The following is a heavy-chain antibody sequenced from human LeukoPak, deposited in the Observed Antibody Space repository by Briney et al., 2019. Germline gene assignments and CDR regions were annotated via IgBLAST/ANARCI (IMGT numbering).Heavy chain of an antibody. CDR3: ARANSGLGYCSTTSCYSGLVYDY. J-gene: IGHJ4*02. CDR1: AYTFTGYY. CDR2: INPNSGGT. V-gene: IGHV1-2*02. D-gene: IGHD2-2*02. Sequence: ASVKVSCKASAYTFTGYYMHWVRQAPGQGLEWMGWINPNSGGTNYAQKFQGRATMTRDTSVTTVYMEFSRLRSDDTAVYYCARANSGLGYCSTTSCYSGLVYDYWGQGTLVTVSS.